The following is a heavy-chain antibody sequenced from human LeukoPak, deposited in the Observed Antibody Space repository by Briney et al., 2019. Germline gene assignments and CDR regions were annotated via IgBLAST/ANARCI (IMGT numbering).Heavy chain of an antibody. Sequence: GRSLRLSCAASGFTFSSYGMHWVRQAPGKGLEWVAVIWYDGSNKYYADSVKGRFTISRDNSKNTLYLQMSSLRAEDTAVYYCARDLFAVPGRYYYYGMDVWGQGTTVTVSS. V-gene: IGHV3-33*01. CDR3: ARDLFAVPGRYYYYGMDV. CDR1: GFTFSSYG. D-gene: IGHD6-19*01. CDR2: IWYDGSNK. J-gene: IGHJ6*02.